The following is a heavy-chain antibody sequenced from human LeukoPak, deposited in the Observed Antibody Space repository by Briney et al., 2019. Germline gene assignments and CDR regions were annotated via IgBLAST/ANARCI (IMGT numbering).Heavy chain of an antibody. J-gene: IGHJ4*02. CDR2: ISGSGGST. CDR3: ARTYGDGTTVDY. D-gene: IGHD4-17*01. Sequence: GGSLRLSCAASGFTFSSYAMSWVRQAPGKGLEWVSAISGSGGSTYYADSVKGRFTISRDNSKNTLYLQMNSLRAEDTAVYYCARTYGDGTTVDYWGQGTLVTVSS. CDR1: GFTFSSYA. V-gene: IGHV3-23*01.